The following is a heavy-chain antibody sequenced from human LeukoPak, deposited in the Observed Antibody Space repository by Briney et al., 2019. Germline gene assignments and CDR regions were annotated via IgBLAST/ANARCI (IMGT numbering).Heavy chain of an antibody. CDR2: ISYDGSNK. CDR3: ARGPLYYSDSRGNPGDH. V-gene: IGHV3-30*04. Sequence: SCKASGYTFTSYAMHWVRQAPGKGLEWVAVISYDGSNKYYADSVKGRFTISRDNSKNTLYLQMSSLRAEDTAVYYCARGPLYYSDSRGNPGDHWGQGTLVTVSS. D-gene: IGHD3-22*01. CDR1: GYTFTSYA. J-gene: IGHJ4*02.